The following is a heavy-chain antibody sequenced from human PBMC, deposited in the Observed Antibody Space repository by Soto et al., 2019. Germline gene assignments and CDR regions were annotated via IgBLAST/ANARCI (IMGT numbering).Heavy chain of an antibody. J-gene: IGHJ4*02. CDR3: AKDVGGHYCTPTSCLYFFHS. D-gene: IGHD2-2*01. V-gene: IGHV3-23*01. CDR1: GFSFNNYA. Sequence: RGSLRLSCAASGFSFNNYAMNWVRQAPGQGLEWVSTISDSGSTYYADSVKGRFTISRDNSKNTLYLQMKSLRAEDTAVYFCAKDVGGHYCTPTSCLYFFHSWGRGTLVTVSS. CDR2: ISDSGST.